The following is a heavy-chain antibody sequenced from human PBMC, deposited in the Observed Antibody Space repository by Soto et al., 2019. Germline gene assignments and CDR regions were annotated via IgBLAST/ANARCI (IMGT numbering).Heavy chain of an antibody. Sequence: LRLSCAASGFTFRHYSMHWVRQAPGKGLEWVAYISTSSSPTYYADSVKGRFTISRDNSKNTLYLQMNSLRAEDTAVYYCASGPHGDYFDYWGQGALVTVSS. D-gene: IGHD4-17*01. CDR3: ASGPHGDYFDY. CDR1: GFTFRHYS. J-gene: IGHJ4*02. CDR2: ISTSSSPT. V-gene: IGHV3-48*01.